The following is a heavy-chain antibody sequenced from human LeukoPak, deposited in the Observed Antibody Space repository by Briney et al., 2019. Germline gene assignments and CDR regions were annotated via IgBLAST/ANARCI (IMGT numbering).Heavy chain of an antibody. V-gene: IGHV1-2*02. CDR3: ARHYYGSGSYMYFDY. CDR1: GYTFTGYY. J-gene: IGHJ4*02. D-gene: IGHD3-10*01. Sequence: GASVKVSCKASGYTFTGYYMHWVRQAPGQGLEWMGWINPNSGGTNYAQKFQGRVTMTRDTSISTAYMELSRLRSDDTAVYYRARHYYGSGSYMYFDYWGQGTLVTVSS. CDR2: INPNSGGT.